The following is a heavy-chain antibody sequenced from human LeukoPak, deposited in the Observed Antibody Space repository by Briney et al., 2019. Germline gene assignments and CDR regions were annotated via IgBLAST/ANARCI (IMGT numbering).Heavy chain of an antibody. CDR3: VTKIYSSGWPNDY. Sequence: PSGTLSLTCAVSGGSISSSNWWTWVRQPPGEGLEWIGEIYHSGTTNYNPSLKSRVTVSVDKSKNQFSLKLSSVTAADTAVYYCVTKIYSSGWPNDYWGQGTLVTVSS. J-gene: IGHJ4*02. V-gene: IGHV4-4*02. CDR2: IYHSGTT. D-gene: IGHD6-19*01. CDR1: GGSISSSNW.